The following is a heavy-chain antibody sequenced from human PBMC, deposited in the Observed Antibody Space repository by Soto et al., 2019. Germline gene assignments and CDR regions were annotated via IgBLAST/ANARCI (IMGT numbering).Heavy chain of an antibody. CDR2: INPDNGNT. CDR1: GYAFTRYT. CDR3: SRGIATGQLDP. Sequence: ASVNVSCTAAGYAFTRYTMNWVRQSPGQRLEWMGWINPDNGNTKSSQKFQDRVIITRDTSASTAYMDLSSLRSEDTAVYYCSRGIATGQLDPWGQGTLVTVSS. D-gene: IGHD2-15*01. V-gene: IGHV1-3*01. J-gene: IGHJ5*02.